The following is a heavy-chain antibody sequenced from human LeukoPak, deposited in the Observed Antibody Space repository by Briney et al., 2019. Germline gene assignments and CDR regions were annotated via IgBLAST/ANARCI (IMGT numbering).Heavy chain of an antibody. D-gene: IGHD1-26*01. J-gene: IGHJ4*02. Sequence: GGSLRLSCAASGFIFSRYWMNWVRQAPGKGLEWVANIKEDGSEKYSVDSVKGRFTISRDNAKNSLYLQMNSLRAEDTAVYYCAKDRGQGGNDYWGQGTLVTASS. CDR2: IKEDGSEK. V-gene: IGHV3-7*01. CDR1: GFIFSRYW. CDR3: AKDRGQGGNDY.